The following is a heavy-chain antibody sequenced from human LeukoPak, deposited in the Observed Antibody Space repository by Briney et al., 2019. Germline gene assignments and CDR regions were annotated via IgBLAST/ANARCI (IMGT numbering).Heavy chain of an antibody. J-gene: IGHJ4*02. CDR1: GFTFDGYA. Sequence: GRSLRLSCAASGFTFDGYAMHWVRQAPGKGLEWVSGISWNSGSIGYADSVKGRFTISRDNAKNSLYLQMNSLRAEDTALYYCAKDIRRAGYYYDSSGYPEAFDYWGQGTLVTVSS. CDR3: AKDIRRAGYYYDSSGYPEAFDY. D-gene: IGHD3-22*01. CDR2: ISWNSGSI. V-gene: IGHV3-9*01.